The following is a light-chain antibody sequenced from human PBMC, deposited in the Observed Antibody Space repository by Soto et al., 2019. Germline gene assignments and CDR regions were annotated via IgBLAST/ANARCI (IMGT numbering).Light chain of an antibody. CDR2: EAS. J-gene: IGKJ4*01. CDR1: QDSSNY. Sequence: DIQLTQSPSSLFASVGHRVTITYQASQDSSNYLNWYQQKPGKAPKLLIYEASNLETGVPSRFSGSGAGTDFTFTISSLQPEDIATYYCQQYGKLPFTFGGGTKVDIK. V-gene: IGKV1-33*01. CDR3: QQYGKLPFT.